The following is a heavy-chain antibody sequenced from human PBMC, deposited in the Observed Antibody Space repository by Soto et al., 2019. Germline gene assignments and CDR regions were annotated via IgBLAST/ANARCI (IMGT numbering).Heavy chain of an antibody. CDR1: GFTFDDYA. Sequence: DVQLVESGGGLVQPGRSLRLSCAASGFTFDDYAMHWVRQAPGKGLEWVSGISWNSGSIGYADSVKGRFTISRDNAKNSLYLQRNSPRAEATALYYCAKVGDFYGDYGQGVFGIWGQGTMVTVSS. V-gene: IGHV3-9*01. CDR2: ISWNSGSI. D-gene: IGHD4-17*01. CDR3: AKVGDFYGDYGQGVFGI. J-gene: IGHJ3*02.